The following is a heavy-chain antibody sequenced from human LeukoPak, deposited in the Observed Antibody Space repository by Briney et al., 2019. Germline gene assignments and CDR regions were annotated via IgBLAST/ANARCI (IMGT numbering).Heavy chain of an antibody. Sequence: ASVKVSCKTSGYTSSTYYMHWVRQAPGQGLEWLGIIHPTDGSTSYTQKIQVRVTMTRDTATGTVYLQLSSVTSEDAAVYCCERANGGGLDYWGQGTLITVSS. D-gene: IGHD3-10*01. V-gene: IGHV1-46*01. CDR2: IHPTDGST. J-gene: IGHJ4*02. CDR3: ERANGGGLDY. CDR1: GYTSSTYY.